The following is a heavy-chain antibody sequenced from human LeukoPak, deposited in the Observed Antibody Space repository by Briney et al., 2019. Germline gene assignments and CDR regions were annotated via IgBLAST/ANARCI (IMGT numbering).Heavy chain of an antibody. J-gene: IGHJ6*03. Sequence: SQTLSLTCTVSGGSISSGGYYWSWIRQPPGKGLEWIGYIYHSGSTYYNPSLKSRVTISVDTSKNQFSLKLTSVTAADTAVYYCARHGLAHSSSSSFRYYYYYYMDVWGKGTTVTVSS. CDR2: IYHSGST. CDR3: ARHGLAHSSSSSFRYYYYYYMDV. D-gene: IGHD6-6*01. CDR1: GGSISSGGYY. V-gene: IGHV4-30-2*01.